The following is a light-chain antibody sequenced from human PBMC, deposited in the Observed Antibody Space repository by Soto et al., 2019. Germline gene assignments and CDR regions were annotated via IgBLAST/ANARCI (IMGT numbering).Light chain of an antibody. Sequence: DIQMTQSPSTRYASVVDGFTVTFRAGQSLSAWLAWYQQKPGKAPKLLIYKASTLESGVPSRFSGSGSGTEFTLTISSLQPDDFATYHCQQYGGYPWTFGQGTKVDIK. V-gene: IGKV1-5*03. CDR2: KAS. CDR1: QSLSAW. J-gene: IGKJ1*01. CDR3: QQYGGYPWT.